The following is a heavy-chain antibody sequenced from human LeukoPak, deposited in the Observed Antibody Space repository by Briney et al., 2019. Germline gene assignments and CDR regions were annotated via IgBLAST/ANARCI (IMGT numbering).Heavy chain of an antibody. CDR2: IYNSGST. CDR3: ARGRNFYRYDRSGYSYFDN. D-gene: IGHD3-22*01. Sequence: PSETLSLTCTVSGGSVSSDDYYWTWIRQPPGAGLEWIGDIYNSGSTYYNPSLNSQVTISLDTSKNQFSLELTSVTATDTAVYYCARGRNFYRYDRSGYSYFDNWGQGTLVTVSS. CDR1: GGSVSSDDYY. V-gene: IGHV4-30-4*01. J-gene: IGHJ4*02.